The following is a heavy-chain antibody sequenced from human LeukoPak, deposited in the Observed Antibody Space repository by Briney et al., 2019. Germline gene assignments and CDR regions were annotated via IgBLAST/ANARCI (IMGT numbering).Heavy chain of an antibody. V-gene: IGHV4-34*01. CDR2: INHSGST. J-gene: IGHJ4*02. D-gene: IGHD2-15*01. CDR1: GGSFSGYY. Sequence: RSSETLSLTCAVYGGSFSGYYWSWIRQPPGKGLEWIGEINHSGSTNYNPSLKSRVTISVDTSKNQFPLKLSSVTAADTAVYYCARGWYRDYWGQGTLVTVSS. CDR3: ARGWYRDY.